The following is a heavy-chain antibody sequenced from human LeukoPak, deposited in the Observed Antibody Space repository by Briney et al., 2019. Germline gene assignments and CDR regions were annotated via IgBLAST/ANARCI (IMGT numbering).Heavy chain of an antibody. CDR2: INSDGSGQ. V-gene: IGHV3-7*05. CDR3: ARNYD. J-gene: IGHJ4*02. D-gene: IGHD3-16*01. CDR1: GFTFTSNW. Sequence: SGGSLTLSCAASGFTFTSNWMTWVRQAPGKGLEWVANINSDGSGQYYVDSVKGRFTISRDNAKNSLYLQINSLRAEDTAVYYCARNYDWGQGSLVTVSS.